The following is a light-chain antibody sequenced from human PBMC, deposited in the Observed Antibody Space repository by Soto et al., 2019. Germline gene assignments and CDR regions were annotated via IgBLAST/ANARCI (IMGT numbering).Light chain of an antibody. V-gene: IGKV3-11*01. J-gene: IGKJ2*01. CDR1: QSISSY. Sequence: EIVLTQSPATLSLSPGERATLSCRASQSISSYLAWYQQKPGQAPRLLIYDASNRATGIPARFSGSGSGTDFTLTISSLEPEDFAVSYCQQRSNSYTFGQGTKLEIK. CDR3: QQRSNSYT. CDR2: DAS.